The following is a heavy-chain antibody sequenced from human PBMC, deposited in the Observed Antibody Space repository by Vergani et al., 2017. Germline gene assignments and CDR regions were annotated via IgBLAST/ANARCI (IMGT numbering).Heavy chain of an antibody. J-gene: IGHJ4*02. V-gene: IGHV1-69*15. CDR2: IIPIFGTA. Sequence: QVQLVQSGAEVKKPGSSVKVSCKASGGTFSSYAISWVRQAPGQGLEWMGRIIPIFGTANYAQKVQGRVTITADESTSTAYMELSSLRSEDTAVYYGAVGTPLHWHDYGDVFDYWGQGTLVTVSS. CDR1: GGTFSSYA. CDR3: AVGTPLHWHDYGDVFDY. D-gene: IGHD4-17*01.